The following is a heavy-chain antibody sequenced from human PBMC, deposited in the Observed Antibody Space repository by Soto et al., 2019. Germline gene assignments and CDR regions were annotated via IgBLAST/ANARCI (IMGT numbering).Heavy chain of an antibody. CDR1: GFTFSSYA. CDR3: AKDPGVGVITP. Sequence: GGSLRLSCAASGFTFSSYAMSWVRQAPGKGLEWVSAISGSGGSTYYADSVKGRFTISRDNSKSTLYLQMNSLRAEDTAVYYCAKDPGVGVITPWGQGTLVTVSS. CDR2: ISGSGGST. V-gene: IGHV3-23*01. D-gene: IGHD3-16*02. J-gene: IGHJ5*02.